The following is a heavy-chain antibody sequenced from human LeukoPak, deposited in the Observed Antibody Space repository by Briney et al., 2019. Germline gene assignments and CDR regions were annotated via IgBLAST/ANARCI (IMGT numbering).Heavy chain of an antibody. D-gene: IGHD1-14*01. J-gene: IGHJ4*02. CDR3: ARSNQADDY. Sequence: HTGGSLRLSCAASGFTFSSYAMSWVRQAPGKGLEWVSAISGSGGSTYYADSVKGRFTISRDNAKNTLYLQMDSLRAEDTGVYYCARSNQADDYWGQGTLVTVSS. CDR2: ISGSGGST. CDR1: GFTFSSYA. V-gene: IGHV3-23*01.